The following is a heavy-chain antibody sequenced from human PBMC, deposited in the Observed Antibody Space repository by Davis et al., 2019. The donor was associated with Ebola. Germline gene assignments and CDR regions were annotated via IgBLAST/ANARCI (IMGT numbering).Heavy chain of an antibody. V-gene: IGHV3-66*02. D-gene: IGHD2-2*01. CDR1: GFTVSSNY. CDR2: IYSGGST. J-gene: IGHJ6*02. CDR3: AKRDCSSTSCFHYYYYGMDV. Sequence: GESLKISCAASGFTVSSNYMSWVRQAPGKGLEWVSVIYSGGSTYYADYVKGRFTISRDNSKNTLYLQMNSLRAEDTAAYYCAKRDCSSTSCFHYYYYGMDVWGQGTTVTVSS.